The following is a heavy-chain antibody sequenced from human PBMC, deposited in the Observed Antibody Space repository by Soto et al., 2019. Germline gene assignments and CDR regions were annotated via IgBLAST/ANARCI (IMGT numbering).Heavy chain of an antibody. CDR2: IYSGGST. J-gene: IGHJ4*01. CDR1: GFTVSSNY. V-gene: IGHV3-53*01. CDR3: ASDLSPCDY. Sequence: EVQLVESGGGLIQPGGSLRLSCAASGFTVSSNYMSWVRQAPGKGLEWVSVIYSGGSTYYADSVKGRVTISRDNSKNTLYLQMNRPRAEDRAVYYCASDLSPCDYWGHGTLVTVSS.